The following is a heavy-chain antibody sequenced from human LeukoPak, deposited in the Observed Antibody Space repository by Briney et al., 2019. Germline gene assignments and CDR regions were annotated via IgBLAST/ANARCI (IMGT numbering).Heavy chain of an antibody. D-gene: IGHD6-13*01. J-gene: IGHJ6*03. CDR1: GDFITAYY. CDR3: ARGRGSSWYPRYYYYYYMDV. V-gene: IGHV4-59*01. Sequence: PSETLSLTCTVSGDFITAYYWSWIRQPPGKGLEWIGYVYYTGSTEYNPSLRSRVTISLEMSKQQFSLTLTSVTAADTAVYYCARGRGSSWYPRYYYYYYMDVWGKGTTVTVSS. CDR2: VYYTGST.